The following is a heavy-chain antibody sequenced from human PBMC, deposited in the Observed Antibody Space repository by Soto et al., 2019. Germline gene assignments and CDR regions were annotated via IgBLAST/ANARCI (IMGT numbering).Heavy chain of an antibody. J-gene: IGHJ4*02. D-gene: IGHD6-13*01. V-gene: IGHV4-59*01. CDR3: ARATSRVGIAAAGFDY. CDR2: IYYSGST. CDR1: GGSISSYY. Sequence: ETLSLTCTVSGGSISSYYWSWIRQPPGKGLEWIGYIYYSGSTNYNPSLKSRVTISVDTSKNQFSLKLSSVTAADTAVYYCARATSRVGIAAAGFDYWGQGTLVTVSS.